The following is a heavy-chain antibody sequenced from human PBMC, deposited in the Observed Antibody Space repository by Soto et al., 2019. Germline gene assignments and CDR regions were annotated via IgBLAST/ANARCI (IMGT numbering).Heavy chain of an antibody. J-gene: IGHJ4*02. CDR3: AHRFDWYYFNY. CDR1: GFSLRTSEVG. D-gene: IGHD3-9*01. CDR2: IYWDDDK. V-gene: IGHV2-5*02. Sequence: QITLTESGPTLVKPTQTLTLTCTFSGFSLRTSEVGVGWIRQPPGKALEWLALIYWDDDKRYSPSLKSRLTTTKDTSKNLVVLTLPDMDPADTATYYCAHRFDWYYFNYWGQGTVVTVSS.